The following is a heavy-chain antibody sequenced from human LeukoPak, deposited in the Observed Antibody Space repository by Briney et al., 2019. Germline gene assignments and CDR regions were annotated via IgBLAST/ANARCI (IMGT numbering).Heavy chain of an antibody. V-gene: IGHV6-1*01. J-gene: IGHJ4*02. D-gene: IGHD2-15*01. CDR2: TYYRSKWYN. Sequence: SQTLSLTCAISGDSVSSNSVAWNWIRQSPSRGLEWLGRTYYRSKWYNDFALSLKSRITINPDTSKNQFSLQLNSVTPEDTAVYYCARAGSETPGNYFDYWGQGTLVTVSS. CDR1: GDSVSSNSVA. CDR3: ARAGSETPGNYFDY.